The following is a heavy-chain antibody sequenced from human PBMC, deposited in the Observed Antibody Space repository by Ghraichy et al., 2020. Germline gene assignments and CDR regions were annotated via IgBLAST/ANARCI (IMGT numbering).Heavy chain of an antibody. CDR2: IYYSGST. J-gene: IGHJ3*02. D-gene: IGHD3-22*01. V-gene: IGHV4-59*01. CDR3: ARVTLTHYYDSSGFDAFDI. CDR1: GGSISSYY. Sequence: SETLSLTCTVSGGSISSYYWSWIRQPPGKGLEWIGYIYYSGSTNYNPSLKSRVTISVDTSKNQFSLKLSSVTAADTAVYYCARVTLTHYYDSSGFDAFDIWGQGTMVTVSS.